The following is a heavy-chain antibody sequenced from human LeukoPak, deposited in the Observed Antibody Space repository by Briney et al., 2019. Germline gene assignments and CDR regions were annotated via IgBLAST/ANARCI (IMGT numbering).Heavy chain of an antibody. CDR3: ARLRSSWYYDSSGYHDAFDI. V-gene: IGHV4-59*08. CDR1: GGSISSCY. Sequence: SETLSLTCTVSGGSISSCYWSWIRQPPGKGLEWIGYIYYSGSTNYNPSLKSRVTISVDTSKNQFSLKLSSVTAADTAVYYCARLRSSWYYDSSGYHDAFDIWGQGTMVTVSS. CDR2: IYYSGST. D-gene: IGHD3-22*01. J-gene: IGHJ3*02.